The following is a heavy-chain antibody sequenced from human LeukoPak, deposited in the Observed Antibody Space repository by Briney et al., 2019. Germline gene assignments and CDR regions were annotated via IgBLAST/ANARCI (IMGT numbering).Heavy chain of an antibody. V-gene: IGHV1-69*13. J-gene: IGHJ4*02. CDR1: GGTFSSYA. Sequence: SVKVSCKASGGTFSSYAISWVRQAPGQGLEWMGGIIPIFGTANYAQKFQGRVTITADESTSTAYMELSSLRSEDTAVYCCARARNGGYGDYGGDYWGQGTLVTVSS. CDR2: IIPIFGTA. D-gene: IGHD4-17*01. CDR3: ARARNGGYGDYGGDY.